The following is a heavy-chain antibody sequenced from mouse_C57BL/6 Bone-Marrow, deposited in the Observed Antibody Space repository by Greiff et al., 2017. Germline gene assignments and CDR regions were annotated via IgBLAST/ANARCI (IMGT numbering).Heavy chain of an antibody. CDR2: IDPSDSYT. V-gene: IGHV1-69*01. D-gene: IGHD3-2*02. J-gene: IGHJ4*01. Sequence: QVQLQQPGAELVMPGASVKLSCKASGYTFTSYWMHWVKQRPGQGLEWIGEIDPSDSYTNYNQKFKGKSTLTVDKSSSTAYMQLSSLTSEDSAVSYCARGDSSGPYYYAMDYWGQGTSVTVSS. CDR3: ARGDSSGPYYYAMDY. CDR1: GYTFTSYW.